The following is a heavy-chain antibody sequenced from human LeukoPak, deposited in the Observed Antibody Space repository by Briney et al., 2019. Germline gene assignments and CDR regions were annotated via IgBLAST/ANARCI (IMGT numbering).Heavy chain of an antibody. CDR3: ARAGSGGYQLPYFDY. Sequence: KTSETLSLTCAVYGGSFSGYYWSWIRQPPGKGLEGIGEINHSGSTNYNPSLKSRVTISVDTSKNQFSLKLSSVTAADTAVYYCARAGSGGYQLPYFDYWGQGTLVTVSS. CDR2: INHSGST. D-gene: IGHD2-2*01. J-gene: IGHJ4*02. CDR1: GGSFSGYY. V-gene: IGHV4-34*01.